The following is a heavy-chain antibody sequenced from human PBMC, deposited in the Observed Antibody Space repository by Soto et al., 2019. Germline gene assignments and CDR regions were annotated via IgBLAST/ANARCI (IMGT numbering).Heavy chain of an antibody. CDR2: IIPIFGTA. V-gene: IGHV1-69*13. CDR3: ARENTMIVVVIGGGWHWFDP. CDR1: GGTFSSYA. J-gene: IGHJ5*02. D-gene: IGHD3-22*01. Sequence: SVKVSCKASGGTFSSYAISWVRQAPGQGLEWKGGIIPIFGTANYAQKFQGRVTITADESTSTAYMELSSLRSEDTAVYYCARENTMIVVVIGGGWHWFDPWGQGTLVTVSS.